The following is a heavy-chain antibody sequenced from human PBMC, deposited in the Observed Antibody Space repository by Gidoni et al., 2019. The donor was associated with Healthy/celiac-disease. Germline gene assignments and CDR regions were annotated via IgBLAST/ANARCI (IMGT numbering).Heavy chain of an antibody. Sequence: HVQLQASGPGLVKPSETLSLTCAVSGGSISSYYWSWIRQPPGKGLEWIGYIYYSGNSKYTPSLKSRVTMSVDTSKNQFSLKLSSVTAADTAVYYCVSHGGASGSSLSPVDYWGQGTLVTVSS. CDR3: VSHGGASGSSLSPVDY. V-gene: IGHV4-59*01. D-gene: IGHD3-10*01. J-gene: IGHJ4*02. CDR2: IYYSGNS. CDR1: GGSISSYY.